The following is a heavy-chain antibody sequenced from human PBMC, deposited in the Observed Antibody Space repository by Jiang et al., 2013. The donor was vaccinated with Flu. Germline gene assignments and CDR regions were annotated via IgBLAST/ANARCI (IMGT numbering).Heavy chain of an antibody. CDR1: GFTFGAYA. J-gene: IGHJ6*02. CDR2: IYSDGST. Sequence: VQLLESGGGVVQPGRSLRLSCAASGFTFGAYAMHWVRQPPGKGLEWVSIIYSDGSTYYADSVKGRFTISRHGSNNMLYLQMSSLRTEDSGVYYCAKDMGIYSSGWYPHPVDFHYNGMAVWGQGTTVTVS. D-gene: IGHD6-19*01. V-gene: IGHV3-30*14. CDR3: AKDMGIYSSGWYPHPVDFHYNGMAV.